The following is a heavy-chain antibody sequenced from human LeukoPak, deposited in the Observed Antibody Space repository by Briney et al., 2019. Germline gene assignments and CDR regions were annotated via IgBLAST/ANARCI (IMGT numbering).Heavy chain of an antibody. CDR3: AKDRGYCSGGSCYYFDY. V-gene: IGHV3-30*02. J-gene: IGHJ4*02. Sequence: GGSLRLSCAASGFTFSSYGMHWVRQAPGKGLEWVAFIRYDGSNKYYADSVKGRFTISRDNSENTLYLQMNSLRAEDTAVYYCAKDRGYCSGGSCYYFDYWGQGTLVTVSS. CDR2: IRYDGSNK. D-gene: IGHD2-15*01. CDR1: GFTFSSYG.